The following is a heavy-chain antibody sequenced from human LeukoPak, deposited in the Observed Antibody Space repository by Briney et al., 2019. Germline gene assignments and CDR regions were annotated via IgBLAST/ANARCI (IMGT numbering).Heavy chain of an antibody. CDR3: LRHHRDSYKDY. CDR1: GGSISSYY. CDR2: IYYSGRT. J-gene: IGHJ4*02. V-gene: IGHV4-59*08. Sequence: SETLSLTCTVSGGSISSYYWSWIRQPPGKGLEWIGYIYYSGRTNYNTSLTSRGTISLDPSKNQFSLKLSSVTAADTAVYYCLRHHRDSYKDYWGQGTLVTVSS. D-gene: IGHD5-24*01.